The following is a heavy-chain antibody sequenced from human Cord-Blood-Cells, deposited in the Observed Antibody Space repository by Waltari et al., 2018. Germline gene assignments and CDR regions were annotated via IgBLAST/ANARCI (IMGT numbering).Heavy chain of an antibody. J-gene: IGHJ3*02. CDR1: GGSISSHY. D-gene: IGHD6-13*01. CDR3: ARVSAATEPDAFDI. CDR2: IYYSGST. Sequence: QVQLQESGPGLVKPSETLSLTCTVSGGSISSHYWSWIRQPPGKGLEWTGYIYYSGSTNYNPSLKSRVTISVDTSKNQFSLKLSSVTAADTAVYYCARVSAATEPDAFDIWGQGTMVTVSS. V-gene: IGHV4-59*11.